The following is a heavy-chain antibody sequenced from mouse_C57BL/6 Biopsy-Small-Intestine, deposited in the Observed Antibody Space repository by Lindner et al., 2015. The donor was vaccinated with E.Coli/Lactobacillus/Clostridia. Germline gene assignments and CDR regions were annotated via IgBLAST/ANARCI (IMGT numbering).Heavy chain of an antibody. D-gene: IGHD1-1*01. J-gene: IGHJ4*01. CDR2: INPNNGGT. CDR1: GYTYTDYN. CDR3: ARSGTVVAPYAMDY. V-gene: IGHV1-18*01. Sequence: VQLQESGPELVKPGASVKISCKASGYTYTDYNIDWVKQSHGKSLEWIGDINPNNGGTFFNQKFKGKATLTVDQSSSTAYMQLNSLTSEDSAVYYCARSGTVVAPYAMDYWGSRNLSHRLL.